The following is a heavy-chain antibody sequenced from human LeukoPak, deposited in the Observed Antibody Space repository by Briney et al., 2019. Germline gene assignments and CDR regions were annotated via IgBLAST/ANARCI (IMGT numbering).Heavy chain of an antibody. D-gene: IGHD4-17*01. CDR1: GFTFSSYA. V-gene: IGHV3-30*04. Sequence: PGGSLRLSCAASGFTFSSYAMHWVRQAPGKGLEWVAVISYDGSTKYYADSVKGRFTISRDNSKSTLYLQMNSLRAEDTAVYYCAKESGIRSYGAYFPHWGQGTLVTVSS. CDR3: AKESGIRSYGAYFPH. CDR2: ISYDGSTK. J-gene: IGHJ1*01.